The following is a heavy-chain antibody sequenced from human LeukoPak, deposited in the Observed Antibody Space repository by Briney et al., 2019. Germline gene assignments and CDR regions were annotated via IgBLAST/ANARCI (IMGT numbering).Heavy chain of an antibody. CDR3: ARAHYYGSGDLGY. CDR1: GFTFSSYW. CDR2: INMDGSST. V-gene: IGHV3-74*01. J-gene: IGHJ4*02. D-gene: IGHD3-10*01. Sequence: PGGSLRLSCAASGFTFSSYWMHWVPQAPGKGLVWVSRINMDGSSTTYADSVKGRFTISRDNAKNTLYLQMNSLRAEDTAVYYCARAHYYGSGDLGYWGQGTLVTVSS.